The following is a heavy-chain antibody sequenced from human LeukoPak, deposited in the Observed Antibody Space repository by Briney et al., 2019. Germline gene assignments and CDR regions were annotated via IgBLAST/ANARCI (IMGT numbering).Heavy chain of an antibody. J-gene: IGHJ2*01. V-gene: IGHV1-46*01. CDR1: GYTFTSYY. Sequence: VASVKVSCKASGYTFTSYYMHWVRQAPGQGLEWMGIINPSGGSTSYAQKFQGRVTMTRDTSTSTVYMELSSLRSEDTAVYYCAREEAPGVVVNNWYSDLWGRGTLVTVSS. D-gene: IGHD2-21*01. CDR3: AREEAPGVVVNNWYSDL. CDR2: INPSGGST.